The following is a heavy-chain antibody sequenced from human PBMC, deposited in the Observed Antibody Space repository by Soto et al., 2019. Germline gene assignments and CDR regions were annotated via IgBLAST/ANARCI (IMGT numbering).Heavy chain of an antibody. J-gene: IGHJ6*02. V-gene: IGHV4-31*03. CDR3: ARDGASRYYYDSSGYIPGLYYGMDV. CDR1: GGSISSGGYY. Sequence: SETLSLTCTVSGGSISSGGYYWSWIRQHPGKGLEWIGYIYYSGSTYYNPSLKSRVTISVDTSKNQFSLKLSSVTAADTAVYYCARDGASRYYYDSSGYIPGLYYGMDVWGQGTTVTVSS. CDR2: IYYSGST. D-gene: IGHD3-22*01.